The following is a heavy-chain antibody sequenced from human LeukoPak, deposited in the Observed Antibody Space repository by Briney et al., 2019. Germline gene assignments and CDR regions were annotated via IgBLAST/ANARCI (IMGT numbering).Heavy chain of an antibody. CDR1: GYTFTGYY. V-gene: IGHV1-2*02. Sequence: GASVKVSCKASGYTFTGYYMHWVRQAPGQGLEWMGWINPNSGGTNYAQKFQGRVTMTRDTSISTAYMELSRLRSDDTAVHYCAREDIYCSSTSCYSGIPADYWGQGTLVTVSS. CDR3: AREDIYCSSTSCYSGIPADY. CDR2: INPNSGGT. D-gene: IGHD2-2*01. J-gene: IGHJ4*02.